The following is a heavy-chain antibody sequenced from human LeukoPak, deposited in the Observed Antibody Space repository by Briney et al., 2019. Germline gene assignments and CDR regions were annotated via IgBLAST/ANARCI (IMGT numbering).Heavy chain of an antibody. D-gene: IGHD5-24*01. Sequence: PGGSLRLSCAASGFIFGRYWMSWVRQAPGKGLEWVANIKQDGSEKYYADSVKGRFIISRDNAKNSMYLQMNSLRAEDTAVYYCARDQDPVEMATIFAYWGQGTLVTVSS. CDR3: ARDQDPVEMATIFAY. CDR1: GFIFGRYW. V-gene: IGHV3-7*01. CDR2: IKQDGSEK. J-gene: IGHJ4*02.